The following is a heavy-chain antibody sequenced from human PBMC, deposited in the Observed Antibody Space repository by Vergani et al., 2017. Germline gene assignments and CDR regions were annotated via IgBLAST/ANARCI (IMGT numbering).Heavy chain of an antibody. CDR2: TYYSGRT. CDR3: ARDRYGVGY. CDR1: GAPISRGVYY. D-gene: IGHD4-17*01. Sequence: QVQLEDSGPDLVNPQQTPPPPSTSLGAPISRGVYYWSWIRQPPGKGLEWIGYTYYSGRTYYNPSLKSRVTITVDTSKNQFSLKLSSVAAADTAVYYCARDRYGVGYWGQGTLVTVSS. V-gene: IGHV4-30-4*01. J-gene: IGHJ4*02.